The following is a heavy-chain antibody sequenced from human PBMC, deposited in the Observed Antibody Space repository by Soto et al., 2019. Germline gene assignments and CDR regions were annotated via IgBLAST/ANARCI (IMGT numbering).Heavy chain of an antibody. CDR2: INPSGGSP. V-gene: IGHV1-46*01. CDR1: GYTFTSYL. J-gene: IGHJ4*02. D-gene: IGHD3-16*01. CDR3: ARESLGFDY. Sequence: ASVKVSCKASGYTFTSYLMHWVRQAPGQGLEWMGIINPSGGSPTYAQKFQGRLTMTRDTSTSTVYMELSSLRSQDTAVYFCARESLGFDYWGQGTLVTVSS.